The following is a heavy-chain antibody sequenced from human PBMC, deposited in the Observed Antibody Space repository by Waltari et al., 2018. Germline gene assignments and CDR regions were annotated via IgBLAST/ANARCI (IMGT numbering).Heavy chain of an antibody. CDR2: IRYDGSNK. D-gene: IGHD6-6*01. CDR3: AKDKQLAYYYYYYMDV. V-gene: IGHV3-30*02. J-gene: IGHJ6*03. CDR1: GFTLSSYG. Sequence: QVQLVESGGGVVQPGGSLRLSCAASGFTLSSYGMHWVRQAPGKGLEWVAFIRYDGSNKYYADSVKGRFTISRDNSKNTLYLQMNSLRAEDTAVYYCAKDKQLAYYYYYYMDVWGKGTTVTVSS.